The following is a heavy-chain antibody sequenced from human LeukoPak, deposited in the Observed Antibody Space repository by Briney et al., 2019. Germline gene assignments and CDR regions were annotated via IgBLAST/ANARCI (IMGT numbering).Heavy chain of an antibody. D-gene: IGHD3-9*01. Sequence: ASVKVSCKASGGTFSSYAISWVRQAPGQGLEWMGGIIPIFGTANYAQKFQGRVTITADESTSTAYMELSSLRSEDTAVYYCARSEALRLDDIYYWGQGTLVTVSS. CDR2: IIPIFGTA. CDR3: ARSEALRLDDIYY. J-gene: IGHJ4*02. V-gene: IGHV1-69*13. CDR1: GGTFSSYA.